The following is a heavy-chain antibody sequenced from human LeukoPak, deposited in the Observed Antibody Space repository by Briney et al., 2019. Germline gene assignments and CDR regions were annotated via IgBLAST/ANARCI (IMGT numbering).Heavy chain of an antibody. CDR1: GFTFSSYS. J-gene: IGHJ4*02. D-gene: IGHD2-15*01. CDR2: MCGSAGCT. V-gene: IGHV3-23*01. CDR3: ARDSLRSYCSGGSCYSFFDY. Sequence: PGGSLRLSCAASGFTFSSYSMNWVRQAPGKGLEWVASMCGSAGCTYYADSVKGRFTISRDNSKNTLYLQMNSLRAEDTAIYYCARDSLRSYCSGGSCYSFFDYWGQGTLVTVSS.